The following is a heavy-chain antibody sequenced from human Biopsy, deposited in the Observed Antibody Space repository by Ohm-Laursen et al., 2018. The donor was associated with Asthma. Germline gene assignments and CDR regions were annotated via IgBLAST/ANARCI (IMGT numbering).Heavy chain of an antibody. D-gene: IGHD6-19*01. Sequence: SVKVSCKAPGGTFSNFAISWVRQAPGQGLEWLGGIMTVFGTTNYAQKFQGRVTITADESTSTAYMEVTSLRSEDTAIYYCARCQVGYSSGWSLLLKKIYYSGMDVWGQGTAVIASS. V-gene: IGHV1-69*13. CDR1: GGTFSNFA. CDR3: ARCQVGYSSGWSLLLKKIYYSGMDV. CDR2: IMTVFGTT. J-gene: IGHJ6*02.